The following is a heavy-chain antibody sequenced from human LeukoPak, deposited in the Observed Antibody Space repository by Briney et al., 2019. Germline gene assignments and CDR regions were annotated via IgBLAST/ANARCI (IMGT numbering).Heavy chain of an antibody. CDR1: GYIFTDYY. D-gene: IGHD4-17*01. Sequence: GASVKVSCKASGYIFTDYYTHWVRQAPGQGPEWMGRINPKSGDIDTAQNFQGRVTMTRVTSITTVYMEMRRLTSDDTAVYYCARVAYGNNATPFDHWGQGTLVIVS. V-gene: IGHV1-2*06. CDR3: ARVAYGNNATPFDH. J-gene: IGHJ4*02. CDR2: INPKSGDI.